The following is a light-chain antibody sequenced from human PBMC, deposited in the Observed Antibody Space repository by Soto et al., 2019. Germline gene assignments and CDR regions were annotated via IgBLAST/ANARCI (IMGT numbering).Light chain of an antibody. CDR2: AAS. V-gene: IGKV3-20*01. Sequence: EIEVTQSRCALCVYSGETDTISCMASQSVSSNLAWYQQKPGKAPRVLIYAASIRATGIPDRFSGSGSGTDFSLTISRLEPEDFAVYYCHQHDNTPQTFGQGTQVDI. CDR3: HQHDNTPQT. J-gene: IGKJ2*01. CDR1: QSVSSN.